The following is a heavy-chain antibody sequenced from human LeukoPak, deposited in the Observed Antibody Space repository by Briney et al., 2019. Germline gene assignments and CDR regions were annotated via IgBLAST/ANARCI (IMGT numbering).Heavy chain of an antibody. D-gene: IGHD5-18*01. V-gene: IGHV5-51*01. CDR3: ARGSVDTAMTFDY. CDR2: IYPGDSGP. J-gene: IGHJ4*02. CDR1: GYSFTSYC. Sequence: GESLKISCKVSGYSFTSYCIGWVRQMPGKGLEWMGIIYPGDSGPTYSPSFQGQVTISVDKSISTAYLQWRSLKASDTAMYYCARGSVDTAMTFDYWGQGTLVTVSS.